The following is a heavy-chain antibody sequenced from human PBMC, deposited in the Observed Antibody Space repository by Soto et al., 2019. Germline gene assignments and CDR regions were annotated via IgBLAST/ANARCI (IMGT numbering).Heavy chain of an antibody. Sequence: PSETLSLTCTVSGGSISSGDYYWSWIRQPPGKGLEWIGYIYYSGSTYYNPSLKSRVTISVDTSKNQFSLKLSSVTAADTAVYYCARVGYYGSGSYETYNWFDPWGQGTLVTVSS. CDR3: ARVGYYGSGSYETYNWFDP. J-gene: IGHJ5*02. V-gene: IGHV4-30-4*01. D-gene: IGHD3-10*01. CDR2: IYYSGST. CDR1: GGSISSGDYY.